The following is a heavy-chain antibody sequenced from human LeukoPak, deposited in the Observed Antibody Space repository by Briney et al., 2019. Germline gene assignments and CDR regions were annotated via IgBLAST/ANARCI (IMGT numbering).Heavy chain of an antibody. V-gene: IGHV4-59*01. D-gene: IGHD2-2*01. Sequence: SETLSLTCTVSGGSISSYYWSWIRQPPGKGLEGIGYIYYSGSTNYNPSLKSRVTISVDTSKNQFSLKLSSVTAADTAVYYCARVEVPAALFDYWGQGTLVTVSS. CDR1: GGSISSYY. J-gene: IGHJ4*02. CDR2: IYYSGST. CDR3: ARVEVPAALFDY.